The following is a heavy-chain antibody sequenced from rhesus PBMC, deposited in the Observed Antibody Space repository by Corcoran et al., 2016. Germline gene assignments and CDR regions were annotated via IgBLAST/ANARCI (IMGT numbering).Heavy chain of an antibody. J-gene: IGHJ6*01. CDR1: GGSISSNY. CDR3: ARGDSHYSDLDS. Sequence: QVQLQQWGEGLVKPSETLSLTCAVYGGSISSNYWSWIRQPPGKGLEWIGRIRSGGRTNYNPSLKSRVTISIDTSKNQFSLKLSSVTAADTAVLYCARGDSHYSDLDSWGQGVVVTVSS. CDR2: IRSGGRT. D-gene: IGHD4-23*01. V-gene: IGHV4-160*01.